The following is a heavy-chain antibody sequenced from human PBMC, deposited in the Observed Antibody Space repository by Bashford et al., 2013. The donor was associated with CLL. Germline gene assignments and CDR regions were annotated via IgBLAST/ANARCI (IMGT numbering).Heavy chain of an antibody. CDR2: IYYSGFT. D-gene: IGHD2-15*01. V-gene: IGHV4-39*01. J-gene: IGHJ5*02. CDR3: ARRELGYCSVGGGCPNWFDP. CDR1: GGSIISYY. Sequence: SETLSLTCTVSGGSIISYYWGWIRQSPGKGLEWIGSIYYSGFTYYNPSIKSRVTLSVDKSKNQFSLRLSSVIATDTAVYYCARRELGYCSVGGGCPNWFDPRGQGTLVTVSS.